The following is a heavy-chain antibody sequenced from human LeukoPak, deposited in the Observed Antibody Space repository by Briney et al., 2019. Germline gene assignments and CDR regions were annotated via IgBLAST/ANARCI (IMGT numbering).Heavy chain of an antibody. J-gene: IGHJ4*02. CDR2: IYYSGST. D-gene: IGHD6-19*01. V-gene: IGHV4-59*01. CDR3: ARRTYSSGWYYFDY. Sequence: SETLSLTCTVSGGSISSYYWSWIRQPPGKGLEWIGYIYYSGSTNYNPSLKSRVTISVDTSKNQFSLKLSSVTAADTAVYYCARRTYSSGWYYFDYWGQGTLVTVSS. CDR1: GGSISSYY.